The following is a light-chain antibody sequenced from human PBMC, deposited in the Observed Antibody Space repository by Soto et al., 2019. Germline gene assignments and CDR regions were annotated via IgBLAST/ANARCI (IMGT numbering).Light chain of an antibody. CDR1: QSVSNNY. CDR3: QQYGSSIPNP. Sequence: EIVLTQSPGTLSLSPGERATLSCRASQSVSNNYLAWYQQKPGQAPRLLIFDASNRASGIPDRFSGSGSGTDFTLTISRLEPEDFAVYYCQQYGSSIPNPFGQGTKVDIK. V-gene: IGKV3-20*01. CDR2: DAS. J-gene: IGKJ2*01.